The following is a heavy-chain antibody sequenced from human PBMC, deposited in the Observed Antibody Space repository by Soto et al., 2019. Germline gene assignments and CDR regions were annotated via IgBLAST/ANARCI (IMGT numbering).Heavy chain of an antibody. D-gene: IGHD2-21*02. CDR3: AQVTREYYFDY. CDR1: GGTFSSYA. V-gene: IGHV1-69*13. CDR2: IIPIFGTA. Sequence: EASVKVSCKASGGTFSSYAISWVRQAPGQGLEWMGGIIPIFGTANYAQKFQGRVTITADESTSTAYMELSSLRSEDTAVYYCAQVTREYYFDYWGQGTLVTVSS. J-gene: IGHJ4*02.